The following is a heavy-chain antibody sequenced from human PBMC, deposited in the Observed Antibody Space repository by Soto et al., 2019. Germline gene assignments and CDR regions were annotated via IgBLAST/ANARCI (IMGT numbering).Heavy chain of an antibody. CDR3: ARVESAYFDSSGYYWFDP. CDR2: IIPIFGTV. J-gene: IGHJ5*02. V-gene: IGHV1-69*01. D-gene: IGHD3-22*01. CDR1: GGTFNNFA. Sequence: QVQLVQSGAEVKRPGSSVKVSCKASGGTFNNFAISWVRQAPGQGLEWMGGIIPIFGTVNYAQKFQGRVTITADESTSTAYMELSSLRYQDTAVYYCARVESAYFDSSGYYWFDPWGQGTLVTVSS.